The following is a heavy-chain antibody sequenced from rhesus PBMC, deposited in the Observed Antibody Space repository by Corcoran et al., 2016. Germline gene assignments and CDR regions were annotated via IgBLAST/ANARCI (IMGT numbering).Heavy chain of an antibody. V-gene: IGHV4-169*02. D-gene: IGHD1-44*02. CDR2: IYGSGSST. CDR1: GGSISSCY. J-gene: IGHJ1*01. Sequence: QLQLQESGPGLVKPSETLSVTCAVSGGSISSCYWSWIRQAPGKVLEWIGNIYGSGSSTNYNPSLKGRVTLSVDTSKNHLSLKLSSVTTADTAVYYCAREGGFWGQGALVTVSS. CDR3: AREGGF.